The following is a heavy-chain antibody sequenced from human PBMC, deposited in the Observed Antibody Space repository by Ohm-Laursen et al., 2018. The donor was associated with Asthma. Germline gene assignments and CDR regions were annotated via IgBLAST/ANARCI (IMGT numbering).Heavy chain of an antibody. CDR3: VRDYCIDGFCSKAFDP. CDR1: GYTFSRYS. D-gene: IGHD2-8*01. Sequence: SLRLSCAAPGYTFSRYSIHWVRQVPGKGLEWVASISTASTFIYYADSVRGRFTTSRDNAKNSVYLEMNSLRVEDTAVYYCVRDYCIDGFCSKAFDPWGQGTLVTVSS. V-gene: IGHV3-21*01. J-gene: IGHJ5*02. CDR2: ISTASTFI.